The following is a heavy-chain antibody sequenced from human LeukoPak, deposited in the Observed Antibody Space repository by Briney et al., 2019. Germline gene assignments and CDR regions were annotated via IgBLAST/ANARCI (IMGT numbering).Heavy chain of an antibody. J-gene: IGHJ4*02. CDR2: INAGNGNT. V-gene: IGHV1-3*01. CDR1: GYTFTSYA. Sequence: ASVKVSCKASGYTFTSYAMHWVRQAPGQRLEWMGWINAGNGNTKYSQKFQGRVTITRDTSASTAYMELSSLRSEDTAVYYCARADILTGAFDYWGQETLVTVSS. CDR3: ARADILTGAFDY. D-gene: IGHD3-9*01.